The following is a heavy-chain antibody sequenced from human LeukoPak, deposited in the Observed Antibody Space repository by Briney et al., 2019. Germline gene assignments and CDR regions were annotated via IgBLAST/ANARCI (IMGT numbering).Heavy chain of an antibody. D-gene: IGHD7-27*01. CDR3: ARDSKKTGRNAFDI. CDR1: GGSINSTSNY. Sequence: SETLSLTCTVSGGSINSTSNYWGWIRQPPGKGLEWIGSIYHSGSTYYNPSLKSRVTMSVDRSKNQFSLKLSSVTAADTAVYYCARDSKKTGRNAFDIWGQGTMVTVSS. CDR2: IYHSGST. V-gene: IGHV4-39*07. J-gene: IGHJ3*02.